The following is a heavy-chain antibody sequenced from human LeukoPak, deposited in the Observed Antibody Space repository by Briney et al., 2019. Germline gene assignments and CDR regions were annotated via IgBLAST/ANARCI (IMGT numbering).Heavy chain of an antibody. D-gene: IGHD5-18*01. V-gene: IGHV3-23*01. CDR1: GFRFSDYT. CDR3: ARIPGGGYSYGYIDY. J-gene: IGHJ4*02. CDR2: LSGSGSTT. Sequence: GGSLRLSCAASGFRFSDYTMSWVRQAPGKGLEWVSGLSGSGSTTYYSDSVKGRFTVSRDNLQNTLYLQMSSLRAEDTAVYYCARIPGGGYSYGYIDYWGQGTLVTVSS.